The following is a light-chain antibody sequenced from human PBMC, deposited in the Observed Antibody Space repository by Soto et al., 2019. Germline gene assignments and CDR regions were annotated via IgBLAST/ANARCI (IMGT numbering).Light chain of an antibody. CDR3: QQSFSFPAT. CDR1: QSISDS. CDR2: AAS. J-gene: IGKJ4*01. Sequence: DIQMTQSPSSLSASVGDRVTITCRASQSISDSLNWYQHKPGTAPKLLIYAASSLQSGVPSRFSGGGSGPDFTLTISSLQPEDFVTYFCQQSFSFPATFGGGTKVEIK. V-gene: IGKV1-39*01.